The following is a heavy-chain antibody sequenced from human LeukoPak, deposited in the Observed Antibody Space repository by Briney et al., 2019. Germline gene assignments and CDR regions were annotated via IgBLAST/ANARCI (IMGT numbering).Heavy chain of an antibody. D-gene: IGHD3-22*01. V-gene: IGHV3-53*05. CDR1: GFTVSSNY. J-gene: IGHJ3*02. Sequence: GGSLRLSCAAPGFTVSSNYMSWVRQAPGKGLEWVSVIYSGGSTYYADSVKGRFTISRDNSKNTLYLQMNSLRAEDTAVYYCARSLGYYYDSSGPTVFDIWGQGTMVTVSS. CDR2: IYSGGST. CDR3: ARSLGYYYDSSGPTVFDI.